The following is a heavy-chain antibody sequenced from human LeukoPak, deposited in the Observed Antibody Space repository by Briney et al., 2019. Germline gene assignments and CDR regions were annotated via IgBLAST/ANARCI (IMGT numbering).Heavy chain of an antibody. Sequence: GASVKVSCKASGYTFTSYAMHWERQAPGQRLEWMGWINAGSGNTKYSQKFQGRVTITRDTSASTAYMELSSLRSEDTAVYYCARDYGGNSGYLDYWGQGTLVTVSS. CDR2: INAGSGNT. CDR3: ARDYGGNSGYLDY. V-gene: IGHV1-3*01. CDR1: GYTFTSYA. D-gene: IGHD4-23*01. J-gene: IGHJ4*02.